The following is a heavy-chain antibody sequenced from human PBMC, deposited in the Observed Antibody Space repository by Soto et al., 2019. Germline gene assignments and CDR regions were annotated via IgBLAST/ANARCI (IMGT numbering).Heavy chain of an antibody. J-gene: IGHJ6*03. CDR1: GGTFSSYT. CDR3: ASPGQYSGYENYYYYMDV. V-gene: IGHV1-69*02. Sequence: SVKVSCKASGGTFSSYTISWVRQAPGQGLEWMGRIIPILGIANYAQKFQGRVTITADKSTSTAYMELSSLRSEDTAVYYCASPGQYSGYENYYYYMDVWGKGTTVTVSS. D-gene: IGHD5-12*01. CDR2: IIPILGIA.